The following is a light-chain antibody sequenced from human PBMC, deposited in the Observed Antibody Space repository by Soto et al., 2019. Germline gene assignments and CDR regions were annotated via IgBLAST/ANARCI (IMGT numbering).Light chain of an antibody. Sequence: QSALTQPASVSGSPGQSITISCTGTSSDVGGYNYVSWYQQHPGKAPKLMIYDVSNRPSGVSNRSSGSKSGNTASLTISGLQAGDEADYYCSSYTSSSTLVVFGGGTKLTVL. J-gene: IGLJ2*01. CDR1: SSDVGGYNY. CDR2: DVS. V-gene: IGLV2-14*01. CDR3: SSYTSSSTLVV.